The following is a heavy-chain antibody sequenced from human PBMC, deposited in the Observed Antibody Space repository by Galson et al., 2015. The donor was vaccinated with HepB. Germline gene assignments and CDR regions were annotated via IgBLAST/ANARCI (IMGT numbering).Heavy chain of an antibody. CDR2: IYPGDSDT. D-gene: IGHD2-2*01. Sequence: QSGAEVKKPGESLKISCKGSGYSFTSYWIGWGRQMPGKGLEWMGIIYPGDSDTRYSPSFQGQVTISADKSISTAYLQWSSLKASDTAMYYCARHKEGYCSSTSCYPGGWYYYGMDFWGQGTTVTVSS. V-gene: IGHV5-51*01. CDR3: ARHKEGYCSSTSCYPGGWYYYGMDF. CDR1: GYSFTSYW. J-gene: IGHJ6*02.